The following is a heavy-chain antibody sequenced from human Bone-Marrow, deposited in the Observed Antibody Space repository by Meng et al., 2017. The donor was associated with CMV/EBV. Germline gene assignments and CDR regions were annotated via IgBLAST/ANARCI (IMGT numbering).Heavy chain of an antibody. CDR1: GFTFSSYW. CDR2: INSDGSST. V-gene: IGHV3-74*01. Sequence: GESLKISCAASGFTFSSYWMHWVRQAPGKGLVWVSRINSDGSSTSYADSVKGRFTISRDNAKNSLYLQMNSLRAEDTALYYCAVAELLWGYGMDVWGQGTTVTVSS. D-gene: IGHD1-26*01. J-gene: IGHJ6*02. CDR3: AVAELLWGYGMDV.